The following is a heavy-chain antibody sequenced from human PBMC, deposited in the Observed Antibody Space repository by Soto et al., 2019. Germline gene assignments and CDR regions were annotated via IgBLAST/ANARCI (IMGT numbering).Heavy chain of an antibody. Sequence: SETLSLTCVVSGGSFSGHFCSWIRQPPGKGLEWIGEINHSGSTNYNPSLKSRVTISVDTSKNQFSLRLSSVTAADTAVYYCAGWAVGIMIFGVPKDYWGQGALVTVSS. CDR1: GGSFSGHF. CDR3: AGWAVGIMIFGVPKDY. CDR2: INHSGST. D-gene: IGHD3-3*01. V-gene: IGHV4-34*01. J-gene: IGHJ4*02.